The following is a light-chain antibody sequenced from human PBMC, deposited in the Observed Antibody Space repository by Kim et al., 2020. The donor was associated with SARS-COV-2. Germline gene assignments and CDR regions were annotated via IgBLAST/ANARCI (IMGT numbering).Light chain of an antibody. J-gene: IGKJ1*01. CDR3: QQYNNWSKT. Sequence: VSPGERATLSCRASQSVSSNLAWYQQKPGQAPRLLIYGASTRATGIPARFSGSGSGTEFTLTISSLQSEDFAVYYCQQYNNWSKTFGQGTKVDIK. CDR2: GAS. V-gene: IGKV3-15*01. CDR1: QSVSSN.